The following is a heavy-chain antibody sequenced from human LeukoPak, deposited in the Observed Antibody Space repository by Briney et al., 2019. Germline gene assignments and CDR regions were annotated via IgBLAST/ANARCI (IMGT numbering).Heavy chain of an antibody. V-gene: IGHV3-23*01. D-gene: IGHD5/OR15-5a*01. CDR2: ISGSGGST. CDR1: GFTFSSYA. Sequence: GWSLRLSCAASGFTFSSYAMSWVRQAPGTGLEWVSAISGSGGSTYYADSVKGRFTISRDNSKNTLYLQMNSLRAEDTAVYYCAKGVSLGIFDYWGQGTLVTVSS. CDR3: AKGVSLGIFDY. J-gene: IGHJ4*02.